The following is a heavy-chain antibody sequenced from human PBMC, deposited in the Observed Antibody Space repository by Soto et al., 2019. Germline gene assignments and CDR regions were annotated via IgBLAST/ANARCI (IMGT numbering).Heavy chain of an antibody. D-gene: IGHD3-22*01. CDR1: GFTFSSYA. V-gene: IGHV3-23*01. CDR3: AKDLFGDSSGYDTGGYYYYYGMDV. J-gene: IGHJ6*02. Sequence: GGSLRLSCAASGFTFSSYAMSWVRQAPGKGLEWVSAISGSGGSTYYADSVKGRFTISRDNSKNTLYLQMNSLRAEDTAVYYCAKDLFGDSSGYDTGGYYYYYGMDVWGQGTTVTVSS. CDR2: ISGSGGST.